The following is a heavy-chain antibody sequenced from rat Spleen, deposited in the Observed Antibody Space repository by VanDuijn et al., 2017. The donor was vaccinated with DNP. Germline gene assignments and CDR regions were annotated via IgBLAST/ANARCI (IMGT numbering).Heavy chain of an antibody. CDR3: ARQRWYYSGEGMDY. V-gene: IGHV5-25*01. D-gene: IGHD1-1*01. J-gene: IGHJ2*01. Sequence: EVQLVESGGGLVRPGRSLKLSCAASGFTFSDYNMAWVRQAPTRGLEWVASISSSGDKTYYRDSVKGRFTISRQNTISTLYLQMDSLRSDDTATYYCARQRWYYSGEGMDYWGQGVMVTVSS. CDR2: ISSSGDKT. CDR1: GFTFSDYN.